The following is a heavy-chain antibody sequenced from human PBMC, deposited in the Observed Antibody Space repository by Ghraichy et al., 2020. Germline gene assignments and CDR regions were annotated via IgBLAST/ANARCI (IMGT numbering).Heavy chain of an antibody. V-gene: IGHV4-39*02. CDR2: IYYSGHS. Sequence: ETLSLTCAVSGASINSRRFYWGWIRQPPGKGLEWITSIYYSGHSYDNPSLKSRLTFSLDTSKNHFSLQLHSVTAADTAVYFCASARIVEVFGARNHNWFDPWGQGILVSVSS. CDR3: ASARIVEVFGARNHNWFDP. D-gene: IGHD2-15*01. J-gene: IGHJ5*02. CDR1: GASINSRRFY.